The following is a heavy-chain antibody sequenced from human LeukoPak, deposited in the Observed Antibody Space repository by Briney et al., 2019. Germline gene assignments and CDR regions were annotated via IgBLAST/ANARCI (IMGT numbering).Heavy chain of an antibody. CDR2: INHSGST. V-gene: IGHV4-39*07. Sequence: SETLSLTCTVSGGSISSTSYYWGWIRQPPGKGLEWIGEINHSGSTNYNPSLKSRVTISVDTSKNQFSLKLSSVTAADTAVYYCARGGYYDSSGYLHDAFDIWGQGTMVTVSS. D-gene: IGHD3-22*01. CDR1: GGSISSTSYY. J-gene: IGHJ3*02. CDR3: ARGGYYDSSGYLHDAFDI.